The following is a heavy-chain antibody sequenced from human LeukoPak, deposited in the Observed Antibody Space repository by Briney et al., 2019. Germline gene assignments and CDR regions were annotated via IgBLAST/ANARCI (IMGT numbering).Heavy chain of an antibody. CDR2: INPSGGST. J-gene: IGHJ4*02. D-gene: IGHD3-22*01. CDR3: ARDKEDYYDSSGFSFDY. Sequence: ASVKVSCKASGYTFTSYYMHWVRQAPGRGLEWMGIINPSGGSTSYAQKFQGRVTMTRDTSTSTVYMELSSLRSEDTAVYYCARDKEDYYDSSGFSFDYWGQGTLVTVSS. CDR1: GYTFTSYY. V-gene: IGHV1-46*01.